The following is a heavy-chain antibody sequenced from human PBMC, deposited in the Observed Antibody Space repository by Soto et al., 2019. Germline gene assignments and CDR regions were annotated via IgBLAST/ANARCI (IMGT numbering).Heavy chain of an antibody. CDR2: ISASGSST. V-gene: IGHV3-23*01. D-gene: IGHD1-1*01. Sequence: GGSLRLSCAASGFTFTSYAMSWVRQAPGKGLEWVSAISASGSSTYYADSVKGRFTISRDNPKNTLYLQMSSLTAEDTAVYFCAKRDSYNSGAFEYWGQGTLVTVSS. CDR1: GFTFTSYA. CDR3: AKRDSYNSGAFEY. J-gene: IGHJ4*02.